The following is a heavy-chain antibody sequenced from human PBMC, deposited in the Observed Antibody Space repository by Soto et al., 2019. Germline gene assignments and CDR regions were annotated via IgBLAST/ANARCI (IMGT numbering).Heavy chain of an antibody. CDR1: GFTVSSNY. CDR2: IYSGGST. J-gene: IGHJ6*02. D-gene: IGHD2-15*01. V-gene: IGHV3-53*01. Sequence: EVQLVESGGGLIQPGGSLRLSCAASGFTVSSNYMSWVRQAPGKGLEWVSVIYSGGSTYYADSVKGRFTISRDNSNNALYLQMNSLRAEDTAVYYCARYCSGGSCYPYYYYGMDVWGQGTTVTVSS. CDR3: ARYCSGGSCYPYYYYGMDV.